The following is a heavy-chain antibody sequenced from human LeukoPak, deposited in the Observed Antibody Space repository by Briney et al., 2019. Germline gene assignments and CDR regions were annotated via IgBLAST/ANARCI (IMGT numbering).Heavy chain of an antibody. J-gene: IGHJ4*02. CDR2: ISYDGSNK. D-gene: IGHD3-10*01. CDR3: ARDLRKWFGTSFDY. CDR1: GFTFSSYA. V-gene: IGHV3-30*04. Sequence: GGSLRLSCAASGFTFSSYAMHWVRQAPGKGLEWVAVISYDGSNKYYADSVKGRFTISRDNSKNTLYLQMNSLRAEDTAVYYCARDLRKWFGTSFDYWGQGTLVTVSS.